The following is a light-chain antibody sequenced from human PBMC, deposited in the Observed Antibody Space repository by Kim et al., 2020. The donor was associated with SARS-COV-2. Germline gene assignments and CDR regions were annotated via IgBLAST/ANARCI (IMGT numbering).Light chain of an antibody. CDR1: QSLNNW. V-gene: IGKV1-5*03. J-gene: IGKJ2*01. Sequence: VGDRVTITCRASQSLNNWLAWYQQKPGKAAKLLIYRTSILHSGVPSRFSGSGAETEFTLSISSLQPDDSATYYCQQYDSFSPQFTFGQGTKLEI. CDR3: QQYDSFSPQFT. CDR2: RTS.